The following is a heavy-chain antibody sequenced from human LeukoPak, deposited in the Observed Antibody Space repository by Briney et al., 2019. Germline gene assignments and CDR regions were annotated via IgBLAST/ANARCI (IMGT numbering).Heavy chain of an antibody. Sequence: GGSLRLSCAASGFTFSGHYVHWVRHAPGKGLVWVSHIKGDGSDTRYADSVEGRFIISRDNAKNTLCLQMNSLRAEDTGVYFCARDHRWSYDYWGQGTLVTVSS. CDR2: IKGDGSDT. V-gene: IGHV3-74*01. CDR3: ARDHRWSYDY. J-gene: IGHJ4*02. CDR1: GFTFSGHY. D-gene: IGHD1-26*01.